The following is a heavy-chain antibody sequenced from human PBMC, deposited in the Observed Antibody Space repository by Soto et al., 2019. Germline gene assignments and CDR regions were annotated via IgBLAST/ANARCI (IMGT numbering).Heavy chain of an antibody. J-gene: IGHJ4*02. Sequence: QVKLVESGGGVVQPGRSLRLSCSASGFTCSDFEMYWVRQAPGKGLDWVSFISYDGSNQYNAGSVKGRFTVSRDNSKNTLFLLMNSLRPEDTAVYFCARRTGTAPRFDYWGQGTLVTVSS. D-gene: IGHD1-7*01. CDR2: ISYDGSNQ. CDR3: ARRTGTAPRFDY. V-gene: IGHV3-30-3*01. CDR1: GFTCSDFE.